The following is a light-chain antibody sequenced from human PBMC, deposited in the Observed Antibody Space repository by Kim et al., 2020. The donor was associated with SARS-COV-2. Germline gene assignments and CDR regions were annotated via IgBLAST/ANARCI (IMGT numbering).Light chain of an antibody. Sequence: GKNYASWYQQRPGQSPVLVIYRDDKRLSGIPERFSGSNSGNTATLTISGTQAMDEADYYCQAWDTSIVLFGGGTQLTVL. CDR3: QAWDTSIVL. J-gene: IGLJ7*01. V-gene: IGLV3-1*01. CDR1: GKNY. CDR2: RDD.